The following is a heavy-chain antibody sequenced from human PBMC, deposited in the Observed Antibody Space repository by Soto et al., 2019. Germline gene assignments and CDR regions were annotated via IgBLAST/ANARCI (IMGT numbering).Heavy chain of an antibody. CDR1: GGSISSSNW. J-gene: IGHJ4*02. V-gene: IGHV4-4*02. CDR3: AYDSSGSGTNYFDY. D-gene: IGHD3-22*01. Sequence: QVQLQESGPGLVKPSGTLSLTCAVSGGSISSSNWWSWVRQPPGKGLEGLGEIYHSGSTNYNPSLKRRVTISVDKSKNQFSLKLSSVTAADTAVYYCAYDSSGSGTNYFDYWGQGTLVTVSS. CDR2: IYHSGST.